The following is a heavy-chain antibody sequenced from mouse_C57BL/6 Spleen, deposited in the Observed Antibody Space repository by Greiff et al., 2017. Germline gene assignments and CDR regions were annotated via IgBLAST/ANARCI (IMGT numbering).Heavy chain of an antibody. J-gene: IGHJ4*01. CDR3: ARSWDGDDYAIDY. Sequence: EVKLVESGGGLVKPGGSLKLSCAASGFTFSDYGMHWVRQAPEKGLEWVAYISSGSSTSYYADTVKGRFTISRDNAKNTLFLQMASLRSEDTAVFYCARSWDGDDYAIDYWGQGTSVTVSS. CDR2: ISSGSSTS. CDR1: GFTFSDYG. V-gene: IGHV5-17*01. D-gene: IGHD4-1*01.